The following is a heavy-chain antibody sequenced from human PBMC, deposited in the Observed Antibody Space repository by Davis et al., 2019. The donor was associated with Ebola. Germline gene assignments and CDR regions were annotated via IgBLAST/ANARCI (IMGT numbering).Heavy chain of an antibody. Sequence: GESLKISCAASGFTFSNYDMHWVRQTSGKGLEWVSVIGAAGGTYYSDSVKGRFTISRENAKSSLYLQMNSLRVEDTAVYYCTRVGYSSGWDYWGQGTLVTVSS. D-gene: IGHD6-19*01. J-gene: IGHJ4*02. CDR2: IGAAGGT. V-gene: IGHV3-13*01. CDR3: TRVGYSSGWDY. CDR1: GFTFSNYD.